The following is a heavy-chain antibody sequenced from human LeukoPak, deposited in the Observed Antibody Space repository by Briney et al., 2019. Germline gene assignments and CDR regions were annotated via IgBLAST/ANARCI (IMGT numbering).Heavy chain of an antibody. Sequence: PGGSLRLSCAASGFTFDDYGMSWVRQAPGKGLEWVSGINWNGGSTGYADSVKGRFTISRDNAKNSLYLQMNSLRAEDTAVYYCATAGGARDPFDYWGQGTLVTVSS. J-gene: IGHJ4*02. D-gene: IGHD1-26*01. CDR3: ATAGGARDPFDY. V-gene: IGHV3-20*04. CDR1: GFTFDDYG. CDR2: INWNGGST.